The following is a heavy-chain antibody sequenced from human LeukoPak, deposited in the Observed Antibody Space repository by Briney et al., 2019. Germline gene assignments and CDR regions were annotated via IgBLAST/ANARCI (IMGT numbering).Heavy chain of an antibody. Sequence: GASVKVSCKVSGYTLTELSMHWVRQAPGKGLEWMGGFDPEDGETIYAQKFQGRVTMTEDTSIDTAYMELSSLRSEDTAVYYCATAGYCSSTSCYLDYWGQGTLVTVSS. V-gene: IGHV1-24*01. CDR1: GYTLTELS. CDR3: ATAGYCSSTSCYLDY. J-gene: IGHJ4*02. D-gene: IGHD2-2*03. CDR2: FDPEDGET.